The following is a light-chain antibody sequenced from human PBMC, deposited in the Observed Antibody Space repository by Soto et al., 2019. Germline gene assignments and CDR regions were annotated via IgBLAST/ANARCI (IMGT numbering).Light chain of an antibody. J-gene: IGKJ5*01. V-gene: IGKV3-11*01. Sequence: EIVLRQSPATLSSSPGERATLSCRASQTVSSKLAWYQHKPGQAPRLLIYDTSNRATGIPARFSGSGSGTDFTLTISRLEPEDFALYYCQHYQSGHPIAFGQGTRLEIK. CDR3: QHYQSGHPIA. CDR1: QTVSSK. CDR2: DTS.